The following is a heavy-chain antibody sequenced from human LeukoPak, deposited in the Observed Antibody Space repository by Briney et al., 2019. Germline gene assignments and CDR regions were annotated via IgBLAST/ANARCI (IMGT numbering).Heavy chain of an antibody. V-gene: IGHV7-4-1*02. CDR2: INTNTGNP. CDR3: ARARELPGGSYYGLFDY. CDR1: GYTFTSYA. J-gene: IGHJ4*02. Sequence: ASVKVSCKASGYTFTSYAMNWVRQAPGQGLEWMGWINTNTGNPTYAQGFTGRFVFSLDTSVSTAYLQISSLKAEDTAVYYCARARELPGGSYYGLFDYWGQGTLVTVSS. D-gene: IGHD1-26*01.